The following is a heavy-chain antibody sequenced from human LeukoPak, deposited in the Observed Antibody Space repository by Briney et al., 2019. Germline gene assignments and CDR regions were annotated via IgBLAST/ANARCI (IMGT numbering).Heavy chain of an antibody. J-gene: IGHJ4*02. V-gene: IGHV3-66*01. CDR1: GFTVSSKY. CDR2: IYIDGGT. Sequence: GGSLRLSCAASGFTVSSKYMCWVCQAPGKGLELVSVIYIDGGTYYADSVKGRFTISRDNSKNTLLLQMNSVRAEDTAVYYCARGHYSNRLGGQGTLVTVSS. CDR3: ARGHYSNRL. D-gene: IGHD2-2*01.